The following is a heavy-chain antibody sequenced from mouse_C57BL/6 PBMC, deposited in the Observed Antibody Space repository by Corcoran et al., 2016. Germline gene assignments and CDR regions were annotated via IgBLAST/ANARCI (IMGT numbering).Heavy chain of an antibody. D-gene: IGHD2-5*01. CDR2: INPYNGGT. J-gene: IGHJ3*01. V-gene: IGHV1-19*01. Sequence: EVQLQQSGPVLVKPGASVKMSCKTSGYTFTDYYMNWVKQTHGKSLEWIGVINPYNGGTSYNQKFKGKATLTVDKSSSTAYMELNSLTSEDSAVYYCARSPHYYSNSVFAYWGQGTLVTVSA. CDR1: GYTFTDYY. CDR3: ARSPHYYSNSVFAY.